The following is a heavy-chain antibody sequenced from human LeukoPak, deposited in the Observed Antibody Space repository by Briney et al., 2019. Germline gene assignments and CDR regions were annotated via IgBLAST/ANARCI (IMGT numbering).Heavy chain of an antibody. Sequence: GGSLRLSCAASGFTFSSYSMNWVRQAPGKGLEWVSSISSSSSYIYYADSAKGRFTISRDNAKNSLYLQMNSLRAEDTAVYYCAREPYYYDSSGYISDYWGQGTLVTVSS. CDR3: AREPYYYDSSGYISDY. D-gene: IGHD3-22*01. V-gene: IGHV3-21*04. CDR1: GFTFSSYS. J-gene: IGHJ4*02. CDR2: ISSSSSYI.